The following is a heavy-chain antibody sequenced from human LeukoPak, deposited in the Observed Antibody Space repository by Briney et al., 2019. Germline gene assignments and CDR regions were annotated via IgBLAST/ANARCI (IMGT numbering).Heavy chain of an antibody. Sequence: SVKVSCKASGGTFSSYAISWVRQAPGQGLEWMGGIIPIFGTANYAQKFQGRVTITADESTSTAYMELSSLRSEDTAVYYCARGRVLVWTADYYYGMDVWGQGTTVTVSS. CDR3: ARGRVLVWTADYYYGMDV. CDR1: GGTFSSYA. D-gene: IGHD2-21*01. V-gene: IGHV1-69*13. J-gene: IGHJ6*02. CDR2: IIPIFGTA.